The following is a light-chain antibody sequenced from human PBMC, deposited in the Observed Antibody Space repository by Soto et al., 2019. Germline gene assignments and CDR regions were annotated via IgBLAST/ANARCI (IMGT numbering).Light chain of an antibody. V-gene: IGKV3-20*01. CDR2: SAS. Sequence: EVVLTQSPGTLSLSPGERVTLSCRASQSVASSYLAWCQQKPGRAPRLLFYSASSRATGIPDRFSGSGSGTDFTLTSSGLEPEDFAVYYCHQFGSLPETFGQGTNVA. CDR3: HQFGSLPET. J-gene: IGKJ1*01. CDR1: QSVASSY.